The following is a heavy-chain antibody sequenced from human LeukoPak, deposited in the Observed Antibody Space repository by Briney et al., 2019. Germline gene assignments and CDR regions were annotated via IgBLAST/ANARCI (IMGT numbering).Heavy chain of an antibody. D-gene: IGHD5-12*01. CDR3: ARHRVTYSAYASFDY. Sequence: GESLKISCKGSGSSFINYWIGWVRQMPGKGLEWMGIIYPGDSDTRYSPFFHGLVTISADKSITTAYLQWGSLKASDTAMYYCARHRVTYSAYASFDYWGQGTLVTVSS. J-gene: IGHJ4*02. CDR1: GSSFINYW. CDR2: IYPGDSDT. V-gene: IGHV5-51*01.